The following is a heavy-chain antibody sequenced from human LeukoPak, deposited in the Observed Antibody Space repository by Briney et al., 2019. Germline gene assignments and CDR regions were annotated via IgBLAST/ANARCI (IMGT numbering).Heavy chain of an antibody. CDR1: GFTFSSYA. D-gene: IGHD2-2*01. J-gene: IGHJ3*02. CDR3: AKERSPYCSSTSCYGAFDI. Sequence: GGSLRLSCAASGFTFSSYAMSWVRQAPGKGLEWVSAISGSGGSTYYADSVKGRFTISRDNSKNTLYLQMNSLRAEDTAVYYCAKERSPYCSSTSCYGAFDIWGQGTMVTVSS. V-gene: IGHV3-23*01. CDR2: ISGSGGST.